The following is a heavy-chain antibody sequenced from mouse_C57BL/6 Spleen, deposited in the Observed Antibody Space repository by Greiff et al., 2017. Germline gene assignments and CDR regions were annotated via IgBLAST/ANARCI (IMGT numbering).Heavy chain of an antibody. Sequence: QVQLKQPGAELVKPGASVKLSCKASGYTFTSYWMHWVKQRPGQGLEWIGMIHPNSGSTNYNEKFKSKATLTVDKSSSTAYMQLSSLTSEDSAVYYCGNWDEGWYFDVWGTGTTVTVSS. J-gene: IGHJ1*03. CDR1: GYTFTSYW. D-gene: IGHD4-1*02. V-gene: IGHV1-64*01. CDR3: GNWDEGWYFDV. CDR2: IHPNSGST.